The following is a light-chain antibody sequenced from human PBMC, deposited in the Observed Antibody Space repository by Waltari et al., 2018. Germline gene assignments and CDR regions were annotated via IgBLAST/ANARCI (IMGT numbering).Light chain of an antibody. CDR3: QQRSNWPPYT. Sequence: EIVLTQSPATLSLSPGERATLSCWASQSVSGHLAWYQQKPGQAPRLLISGASSRATGIPARFSGSGSGTDFTLTISSLEPEDFAVYYCQQRSNWPPYTFGQGTKLEIK. J-gene: IGKJ2*01. CDR2: GAS. CDR1: QSVSGH. V-gene: IGKV3-11*01.